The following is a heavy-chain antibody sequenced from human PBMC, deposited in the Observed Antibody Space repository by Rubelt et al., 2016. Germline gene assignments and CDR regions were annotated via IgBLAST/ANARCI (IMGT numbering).Heavy chain of an antibody. V-gene: IGHV4-34*01. D-gene: IGHD2-21*01. CDR1: GGSFSGYY. Sequence: QVQLQQWGAGLLKPSETLSLTCAVYGGSFSGYYWSWIRQPPGKGLEWIGEINHSGSTNYNPSLKSRVTISVDTSKNQLSRKLSSVTAADTAVYYCARGPSIQFPPEYAFDIWGQGTMVTVSS. CDR2: INHSGST. CDR3: ARGPSIQFPPEYAFDI. J-gene: IGHJ3*02.